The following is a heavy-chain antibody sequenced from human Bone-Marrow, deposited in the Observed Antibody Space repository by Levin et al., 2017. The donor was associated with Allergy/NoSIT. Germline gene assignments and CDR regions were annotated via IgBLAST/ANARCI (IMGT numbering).Heavy chain of an antibody. CDR1: GFTFSSYG. CDR3: AKDPDKKSYKYDFWSGYYPTGPPRYYYYGMDV. D-gene: IGHD3-3*01. J-gene: IGHJ6*02. CDR2: ISYDGSNK. Sequence: GGSLRLSCAASGFTFSSYGMHWVRQAPGKGLEWVAVISYDGSNKYYADSVKGRFTISRDTSKNTLYLQMNSLRAEDTAVYYCAKDPDKKSYKYDFWSGYYPTGPPRYYYYGMDVWGQGTTVTVSS. V-gene: IGHV3-30*18.